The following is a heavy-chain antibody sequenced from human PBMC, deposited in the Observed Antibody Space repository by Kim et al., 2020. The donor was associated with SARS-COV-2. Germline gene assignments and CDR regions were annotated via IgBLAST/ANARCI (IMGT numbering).Heavy chain of an antibody. CDR2: SST. Sequence: SSTTYAESVKGRFTISRDNAKNTVYLQMNSLRVEDTAVYYCARDGSGGFDPWGQGTLVTVSS. V-gene: IGHV3-74*03. CDR3: ARDGSGGFDP. D-gene: IGHD3-10*01. J-gene: IGHJ5*02.